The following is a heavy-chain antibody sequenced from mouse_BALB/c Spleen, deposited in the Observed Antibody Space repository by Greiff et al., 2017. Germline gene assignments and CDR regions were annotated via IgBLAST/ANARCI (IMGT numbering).Heavy chain of an antibody. J-gene: IGHJ4*01. Sequence: DVQLQESGPGLVKPSQSLSLTCTVTGYSITSDYAWNWIRQFPGNKLEWMGYISYSGSTSYNPSLKSRISITRDTSKNQFFLQLNSVTTEDTATYYCARSEYGNRYYYAMDYWGQGTSVTVSS. D-gene: IGHD2-10*02. CDR3: ARSEYGNRYYYAMDY. CDR1: GYSITSDYA. CDR2: ISYSGST. V-gene: IGHV3-2*02.